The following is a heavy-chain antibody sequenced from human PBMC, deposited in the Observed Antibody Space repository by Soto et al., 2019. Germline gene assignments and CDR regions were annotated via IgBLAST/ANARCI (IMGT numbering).Heavy chain of an antibody. D-gene: IGHD5-18*01. V-gene: IGHV1-69*01. J-gene: IGHJ5*02. CDR2: IIPIFGTA. Sequence: QVQLVQSGAEVKKPGSSVKVSCKASGGTFSSYAISWVRQAPGQGLEWMGGIIPIFGTANYAQKFQGRVTITADECTSTAYMELSSLRSEDTAVYYCARVGYSYGYWSYNWFDPWGQGTLVTVSS. CDR3: ARVGYSYGYWSYNWFDP. CDR1: GGTFSSYA.